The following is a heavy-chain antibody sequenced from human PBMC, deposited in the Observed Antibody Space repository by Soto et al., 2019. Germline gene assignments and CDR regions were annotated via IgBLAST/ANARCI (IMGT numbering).Heavy chain of an antibody. CDR2: IIPIFGTA. Sequence: SVKVSCKASGGTFSSYAISWVRQAPGQGLEWMGGIIPIFGTANYAQKFQGRVTITADESTSTAYMELSSLRSEDTAVYYCARDTQPRAVAGTDVYYYYGMDVWGQGTTVTVSS. V-gene: IGHV1-69*13. J-gene: IGHJ6*02. CDR1: GGTFSSYA. CDR3: ARDTQPRAVAGTDVYYYYGMDV. D-gene: IGHD6-19*01.